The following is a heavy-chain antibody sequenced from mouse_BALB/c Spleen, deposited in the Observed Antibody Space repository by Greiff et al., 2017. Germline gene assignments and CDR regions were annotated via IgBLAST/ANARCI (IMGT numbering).Heavy chain of an antibody. J-gene: IGHJ3*01. CDR2: IDPYYGGT. CDR3: ARLLDDGYRGFAY. CDR1: GYSFTGFN. D-gene: IGHD2-3*01. Sequence: LQQSGPELEKPGASGKLSCKASGYSFTGFNMNWVQQSNGKSLEWVGNIDPYYGGTSYNQKFKGKATLTVDKSSSTAYMQLKSLTSEDSAVYYCARLLDDGYRGFAYWGQGTLVTVSA. V-gene: IGHV1S135*01.